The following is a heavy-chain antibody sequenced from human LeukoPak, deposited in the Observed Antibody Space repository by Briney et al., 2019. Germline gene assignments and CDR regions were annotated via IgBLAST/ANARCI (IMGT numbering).Heavy chain of an antibody. CDR2: ISAYNGNT. V-gene: IGHV1-18*01. Sequence: ASVKVSCKASGYTFTSYGISWVRQAPGQGREWMGWISAYNGNTNYAQKLQGRVTMTTDTSTSTAYMELRSLRSDDTAVYYSARGDVWGSYSYAIDYWGQGTLVTVSS. D-gene: IGHD3-16*01. J-gene: IGHJ4*02. CDR1: GYTFTSYG. CDR3: ARGDVWGSYSYAIDY.